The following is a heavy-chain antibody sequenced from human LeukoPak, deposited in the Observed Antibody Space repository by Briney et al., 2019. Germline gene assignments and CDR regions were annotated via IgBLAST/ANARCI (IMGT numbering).Heavy chain of an antibody. D-gene: IGHD3-3*01. CDR3: ARIPRTLYYDFWGGFLDV. J-gene: IGHJ6*04. V-gene: IGHV4-59*02. CDR2: IFYSGSA. Sequence: SETLSLTCTVSGVSVSTYFWAWSRQPPGKGLEWIGFIFYSGSATYNSTLKSRVSILVDTSKNQFSLRLTSVTAADTAVYYCARIPRTLYYDFWGGFLDVWGKGTTVTVSS. CDR1: GVSVSTYF.